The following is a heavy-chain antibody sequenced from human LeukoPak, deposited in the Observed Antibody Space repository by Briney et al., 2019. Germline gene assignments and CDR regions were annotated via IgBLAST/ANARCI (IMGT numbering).Heavy chain of an antibody. CDR1: SGSISSYY. D-gene: IGHD3-10*01. Sequence: PSETLSLTCTVSSGSISSYYWSWIRQPPGKGLEWIGYIHYSGSTNYNPSLKSRVSISVETSKNQFSLKLSSVTAADTAVYYCAPIPNYGSERINLYFDYWGQGSLVTVSS. CDR2: IHYSGST. V-gene: IGHV4-59*01. CDR3: APIPNYGSERINLYFDY. J-gene: IGHJ4*02.